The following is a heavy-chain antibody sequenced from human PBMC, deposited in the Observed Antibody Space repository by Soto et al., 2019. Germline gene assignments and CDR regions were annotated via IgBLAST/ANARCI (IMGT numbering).Heavy chain of an antibody. CDR1: GFSLSTSGVG. V-gene: IGHV2-5*01. CDR2: IYWNDDK. D-gene: IGHD7-27*01. Sequence: QITLKESGPTLVKPTQTLTLTCTFSGFSLSTSGVGVGWIRQPPGKALEWLALIYWNDDKRYSPSLKCRLTITKDTSKNQVVLTMTNMDPVDTATYYCAHSKNGDFLYYFDYWRQGTLVTVSS. CDR3: AHSKNGDFLYYFDY. J-gene: IGHJ4*02.